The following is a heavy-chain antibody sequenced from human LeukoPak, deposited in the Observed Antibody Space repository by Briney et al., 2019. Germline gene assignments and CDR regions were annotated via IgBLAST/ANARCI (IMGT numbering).Heavy chain of an antibody. V-gene: IGHV1-69*05. J-gene: IGHJ4*02. D-gene: IGHD3-10*01. Sequence: ASVKVSCKASAGTFTGYSISWVRQAPGQGLEWMGRIIPIGGTTNYAQKFQGRVTITTDESTSTAYMELSSLRSEDTAVYYCARVSYVGDFDYWGQGTLVTVSS. CDR2: IIPIGGTT. CDR3: ARVSYVGDFDY. CDR1: AGTFTGYS.